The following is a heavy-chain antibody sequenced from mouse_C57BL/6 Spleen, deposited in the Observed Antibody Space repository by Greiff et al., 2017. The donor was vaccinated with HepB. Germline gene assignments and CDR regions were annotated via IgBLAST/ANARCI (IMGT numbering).Heavy chain of an antibody. CDR1: GFNIKDDY. D-gene: IGHD2-4*01. CDR2: IDPENGDT. CDR3: TTFYDYDVGYAMDY. V-gene: IGHV14-4*01. Sequence: EVKLQESGAELVRPGASVKLSCTASGFNIKDDYMHWVKQRPEQGLEWIGWIDPENGDTEYATKFQGKATITADTSSNTAYLQLSSLTSEDTAVYYCTTFYDYDVGYAMDYWGQGTSVTVSS. J-gene: IGHJ4*01.